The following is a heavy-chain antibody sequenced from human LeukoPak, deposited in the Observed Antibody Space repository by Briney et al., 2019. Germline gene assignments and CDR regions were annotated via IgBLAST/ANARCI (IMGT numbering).Heavy chain of an antibody. CDR2: IYTSGGT. D-gene: IGHD3-22*01. Sequence: SETLSLTCTVSGGSISSYYWSWIRQPAGKGLEWIGRIYTSGGTNYNPSLKSRVSMSVDTSKNQFSLKLSSVTAADTAVYYCARERRYYDSSGHYSGSYWYFDLWGRGTLVTVSS. CDR3: ARERRYYDSSGHYSGSYWYFDL. V-gene: IGHV4-4*07. J-gene: IGHJ2*01. CDR1: GGSISSYY.